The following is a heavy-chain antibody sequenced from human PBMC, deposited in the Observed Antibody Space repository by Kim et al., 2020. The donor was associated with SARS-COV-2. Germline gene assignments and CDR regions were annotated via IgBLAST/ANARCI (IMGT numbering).Heavy chain of an antibody. Sequence: ADSVKGRFTISRDNSKNTLYLQMNSLRAEDTAVYYCARGGSSSSWEAFDIWGQGTMVTVSS. D-gene: IGHD6-6*01. V-gene: IGHV3-30*01. J-gene: IGHJ3*02. CDR3: ARGGSSSSWEAFDI.